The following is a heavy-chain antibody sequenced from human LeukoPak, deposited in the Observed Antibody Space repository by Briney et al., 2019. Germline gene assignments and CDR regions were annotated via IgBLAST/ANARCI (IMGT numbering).Heavy chain of an antibody. V-gene: IGHV3-7*01. CDR3: ARDAYDDASES. Sequence: GGSLRLSCAASGFTFSGYWMTRVRQAPGKGLEWVANLRPDGSDKYYAGSVKGRFTISRDNAKNSLYLQMNGLRADDTAIYYCARDAYDDASESWGQGTLVTVSS. CDR1: GFTFSGYW. J-gene: IGHJ5*02. CDR2: LRPDGSDK. D-gene: IGHD3-3*01.